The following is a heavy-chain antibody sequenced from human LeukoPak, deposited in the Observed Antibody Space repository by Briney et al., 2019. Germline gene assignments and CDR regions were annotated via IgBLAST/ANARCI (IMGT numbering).Heavy chain of an antibody. CDR3: AREDSGSYSFYYYMDV. CDR2: ISSSSSYI. J-gene: IGHJ6*03. D-gene: IGHD1-26*01. CDR1: GFTFSSYS. Sequence: PGGSLRLSCAAYGFTFSSYSMNWVRQAPGKGLEWVSSISSSSSYIYYADSVKGRFTISRDNAKNSLYLQMNSLRAEDTAVYYCAREDSGSYSFYYYMDVWGKGTTVTVSS. V-gene: IGHV3-21*01.